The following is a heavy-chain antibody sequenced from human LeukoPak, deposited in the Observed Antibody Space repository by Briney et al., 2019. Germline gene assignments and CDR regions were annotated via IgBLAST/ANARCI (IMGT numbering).Heavy chain of an antibody. CDR1: GGTFSSYA. V-gene: IGHV1-69*01. J-gene: IGHJ6*03. Sequence: SSVKVSCKASGGTFSSYAISWVRQAPGQGLEWMGGIIPIFGTANYAQKFQGRVTITADESRSTAYMELSSLRSEDTAVYYCASPTSATLSSSRGYYYYYMDVWGKGTTVTVSS. CDR3: ASPTSATLSSSRGYYYYYMDV. D-gene: IGHD6-6*01. CDR2: IIPIFGTA.